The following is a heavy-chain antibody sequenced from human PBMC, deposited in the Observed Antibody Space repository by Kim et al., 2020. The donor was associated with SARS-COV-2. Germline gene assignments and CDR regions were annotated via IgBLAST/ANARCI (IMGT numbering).Heavy chain of an antibody. CDR1: GFTFSSYE. V-gene: IGHV3-48*03. J-gene: IGHJ3*02. CDR2: ISSSGSTI. CDR3: ARVGYSSGWGAFDI. D-gene: IGHD6-19*01. Sequence: GGSLRLSFAASGFTFSSYEMNWVRQAPGKGLEWVSYISSSGSTIYYADSVKGRFTISRDNAKNSLYLQMNSLRAEDTAVYYCARVGYSSGWGAFDIWGQVTMVTVSS.